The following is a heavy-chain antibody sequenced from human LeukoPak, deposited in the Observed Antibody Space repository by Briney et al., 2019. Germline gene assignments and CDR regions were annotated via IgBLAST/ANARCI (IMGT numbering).Heavy chain of an antibody. CDR3: ARDQGGSYYYGMDV. J-gene: IGHJ6*02. CDR2: IKQDGSEK. CDR1: GFTFISYW. D-gene: IGHD1-26*01. V-gene: IGHV3-7*01. Sequence: AGGSLRLSVAASGFTFISYWMSWVGQAPGKGREWVANIKQDGSEKYYVDSVKGRFTISRDNAKNSLYLQMNSLRAEDTAVYYCARDQGGSYYYGMDVWGQGTTVTVSS.